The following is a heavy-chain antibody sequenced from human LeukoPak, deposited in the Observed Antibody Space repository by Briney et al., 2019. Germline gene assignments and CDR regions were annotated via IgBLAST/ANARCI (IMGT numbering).Heavy chain of an antibody. Sequence: GASVKVSFKASGYTFTGYYMHWVRQAPGQGLEWMGWINPNSGGTNYAQKFQGRVTMARDTSVSTAYMELSRLRSDDTAVYYCARLWFGELLDFDNWGQGTLVTVSS. CDR2: INPNSGGT. CDR3: ARLWFGELLDFDN. V-gene: IGHV1-2*02. D-gene: IGHD3-10*01. J-gene: IGHJ4*02. CDR1: GYTFTGYY.